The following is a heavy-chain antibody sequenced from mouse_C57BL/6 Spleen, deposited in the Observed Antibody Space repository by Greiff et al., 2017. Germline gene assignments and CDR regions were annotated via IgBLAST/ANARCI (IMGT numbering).Heavy chain of an antibody. CDR3: ARRRLYDSNPTDDFDD. V-gene: IGHV1-64*01. J-gene: IGHJ2*01. CDR2: IHPNSGST. CDR1: GYTFTSYW. Sequence: QVQLQQPGAELVKPGASVKLSCKASGYTFTSYWMHWVKQRPGQGLEWIGMIHPNSGSTNYNEKFKSKATLTVDKSSSTAYMQLSSLTSEDSAVYYCARRRLYDSNPTDDFDDWGQGTTLTVSS. D-gene: IGHD2-5*01.